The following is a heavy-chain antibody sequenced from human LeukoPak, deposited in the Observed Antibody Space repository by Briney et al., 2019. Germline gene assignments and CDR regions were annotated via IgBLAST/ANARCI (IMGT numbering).Heavy chain of an antibody. D-gene: IGHD5-18*01. J-gene: IGHJ6*02. CDR2: IYSGGST. CDR1: GFTVSSNY. Sequence: GGSLRLSRAASGFTVSSNYMSWVRQAPGKGLEWVSVIYSGGSTYYADSVKGRFTISRDNSKNTLYLQMNSLRAEDTAVYYCARDCGIQLWLRSSCYYYGMDVWGQGTTVTVSS. CDR3: ARDCGIQLWLRSSCYYYGMDV. V-gene: IGHV3-53*01.